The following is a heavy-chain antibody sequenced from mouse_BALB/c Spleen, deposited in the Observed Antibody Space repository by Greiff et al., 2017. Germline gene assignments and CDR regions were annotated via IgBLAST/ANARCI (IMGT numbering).Heavy chain of an antibody. CDR2: IWSGGST. V-gene: IGHV2-2*02. D-gene: IGHD2-4*01. Sequence: QVQLKQSGPGLVQPSQSLSITCTVSGFSLTSYGVHWVRQSPGKGLEWLGVIWSGGSTDYNAAFISRLSISKDNSKSQVFFKMNSLQANDTAIYYCARWGLRRGAWFAYWGQGTLVTVSA. CDR3: ARWGLRRGAWFAY. CDR1: GFSLTSYG. J-gene: IGHJ3*01.